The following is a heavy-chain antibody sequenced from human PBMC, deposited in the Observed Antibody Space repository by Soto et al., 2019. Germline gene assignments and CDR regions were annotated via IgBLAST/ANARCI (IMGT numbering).Heavy chain of an antibody. V-gene: IGHV3-21*01. Sequence: EVQLVESGGGLVKAGGSLRLSCAAAGVTFNDYSMNWVRQAPGQGLEWVSSIRRINYLYYADSVRGRFTISRDDAPNSLYLQMDSLRDEDPAVYYCARDFRMVQAYAFARWGRGTMVTVSS. CDR2: IRRINYL. J-gene: IGHJ3*01. CDR3: ARDFRMVQAYAFAR. CDR1: GVTFNDYS. D-gene: IGHD3-10*01.